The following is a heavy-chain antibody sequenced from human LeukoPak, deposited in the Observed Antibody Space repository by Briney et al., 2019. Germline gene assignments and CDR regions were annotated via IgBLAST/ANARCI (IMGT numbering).Heavy chain of an antibody. D-gene: IGHD1-26*01. CDR1: GFTVSSNY. CDR2: IYSDGST. Sequence: GGSLRLSCAASGFTVSSNYMSWVRQAPGKGLEWVSVIYSDGSTHYADSVKGRFTISRDNSKNTLYLQMSSLRAEDTAVYYCASGGRWPGFFDYWGQGTLVTVSS. V-gene: IGHV3-66*02. CDR3: ASGGRWPGFFDY. J-gene: IGHJ4*02.